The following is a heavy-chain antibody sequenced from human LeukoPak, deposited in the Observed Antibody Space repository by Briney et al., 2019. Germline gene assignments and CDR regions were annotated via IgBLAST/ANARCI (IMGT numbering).Heavy chain of an antibody. CDR3: ARVPPYSGYDYYLDY. J-gene: IGHJ4*02. CDR1: GGTFSSYA. Sequence: SVKVSCKASGGTFSSYAISWVRQAPGQGLEWMGVIIPIFGTANYAQKFQGRVTITADESTSTAYMELSSLRSEDTAVYYCARVPPYSGYDYYLDYWGQGTLVTVSS. V-gene: IGHV1-69*13. D-gene: IGHD5-12*01. CDR2: IIPIFGTA.